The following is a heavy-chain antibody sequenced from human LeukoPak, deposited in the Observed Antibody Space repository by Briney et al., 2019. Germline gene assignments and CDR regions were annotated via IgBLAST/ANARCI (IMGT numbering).Heavy chain of an antibody. D-gene: IGHD3-10*02. CDR1: GYIFSDHW. CDR3: AKVSVCYGCYFDY. J-gene: IGHJ4*02. Sequence: GGSLRLSCAASGYIFSDHWMTWVRQAPGKGLEWVSTINGPGDSPQYADTVKGRSTISRDNSKNTVYLQMDSLRADDTAIYYCAKVSVCYGCYFDYWAQGLVVSVPS. V-gene: IGHV3-23*01. CDR2: INGPGDSP.